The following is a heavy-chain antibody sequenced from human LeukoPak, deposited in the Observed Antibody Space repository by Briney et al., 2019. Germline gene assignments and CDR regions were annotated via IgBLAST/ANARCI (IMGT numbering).Heavy chain of an antibody. Sequence: QAGGSLRLSCAASGFIFTDHYMDWVRQAPGKGLEWVSRSKNKAHSYTTEYAASVKGRFTISRDDSKNSLYLQMNNLKTEDTAVYYCARDPYPATGAPDALDVWGRGTVVTVSS. V-gene: IGHV3-72*01. CDR3: ARDPYPATGAPDALDV. J-gene: IGHJ3*01. CDR2: SKNKAHSYTT. D-gene: IGHD1-1*01. CDR1: GFIFTDHY.